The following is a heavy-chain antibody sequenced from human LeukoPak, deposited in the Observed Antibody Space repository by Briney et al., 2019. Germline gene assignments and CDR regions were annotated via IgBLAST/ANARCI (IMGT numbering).Heavy chain of an antibody. CDR1: GGSISSSSYY. V-gene: IGHV4-39*01. J-gene: IGHJ4*02. CDR2: IYYSGST. D-gene: IGHD4-17*01. Sequence: SETLSLTCTVSGGSISSSSYYWGWIRQPPGKGLEWIGSIYYSGSTYYNPSLKSRVTISVDTPKNQFSLKLSSVTAADTAVYYCARQVTVTIYYFDYWGQGTLVTVSS. CDR3: ARQVTVTIYYFDY.